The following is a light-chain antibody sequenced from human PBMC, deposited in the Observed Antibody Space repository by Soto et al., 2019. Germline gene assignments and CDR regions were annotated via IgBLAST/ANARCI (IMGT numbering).Light chain of an antibody. V-gene: IGKV1-33*01. CDR3: QHYNNLPALT. J-gene: IGKJ4*01. Sequence: DIQMTQSPSSLSASVGDRVTITCQASQDISNYLNWYQQKPGKAPNLLICDTSNLETRAPSRFSGSASGTDFTFTISSLQPEDIAAYYCQHYNNLPALTFGGGTQLEI. CDR2: DTS. CDR1: QDISNY.